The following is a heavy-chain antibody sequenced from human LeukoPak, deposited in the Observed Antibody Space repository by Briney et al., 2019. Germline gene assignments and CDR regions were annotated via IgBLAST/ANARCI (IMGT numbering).Heavy chain of an antibody. J-gene: IGHJ5*02. CDR3: AREQELRYFDWPPLGWFDP. Sequence: ASVKVSCKASGYTFTGYYMHWVRQAPGQGLDWMGWINPNSGGTNYAQKFQGRVTMTRDTSISTAYMELSSLRSEDTAVYYCAREQELRYFDWPPLGWFDPWGQGTLVTVSS. V-gene: IGHV1-2*02. D-gene: IGHD3-9*01. CDR1: GYTFTGYY. CDR2: INPNSGGT.